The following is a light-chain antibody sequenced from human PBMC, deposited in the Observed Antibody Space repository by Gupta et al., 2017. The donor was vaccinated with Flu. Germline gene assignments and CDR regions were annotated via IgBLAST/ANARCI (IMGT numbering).Light chain of an antibody. Sequence: DVGLVQSSLSPPVPLGHPASISCRASQRLVHRDGNTYLHWFQPQPGQSPRRLIYKISNRDSGVPDRFSGRGLGTEFTLKISRVEAEDVGIYYCMHGGQWPWTFGQGTKVEIK. J-gene: IGKJ1*01. CDR1: QRLVHRDGNTY. CDR2: KIS. V-gene: IGKV2-30*02. CDR3: MHGGQWPWT.